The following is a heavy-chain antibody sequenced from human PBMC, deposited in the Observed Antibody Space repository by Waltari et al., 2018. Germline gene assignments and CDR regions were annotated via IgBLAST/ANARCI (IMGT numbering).Heavy chain of an antibody. CDR1: GGSISSDY. D-gene: IGHD5-12*01. CDR3: ARGGYSGETFQYYYYYYMDV. J-gene: IGHJ6*03. V-gene: IGHV4-4*07. Sequence: QVQLLESGPGLVKPSETLSLTCTVSGGSISSDYWSWIRQPAGEGLEWIGRIYTSGSTNYNPSLKSRVTMSVDTSKNQFSLKLSSVTAADTAVYYCARGGYSGETFQYYYYYYMDVWGKGTTVTVSS. CDR2: IYTSGST.